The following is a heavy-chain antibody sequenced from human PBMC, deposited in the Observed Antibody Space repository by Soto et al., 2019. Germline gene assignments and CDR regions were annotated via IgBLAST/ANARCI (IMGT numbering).Heavy chain of an antibody. V-gene: IGHV1-18*01. D-gene: IGHD3-10*01. CDR3: ARDLDGSGSYYTDY. CDR1: GYVFIGYG. CDR2: ISRHNGNT. Sequence: QVQLVQSGAEVKKPGASVKVSCKASGYVFIGYGISWVRQAPGQVLEWMGWISRHNGNTNYAQKFQGRVTMTTDASTSTAYMELRSLRSDDTAVYYCARDLDGSGSYYTDYWGQGTLVTVSS. J-gene: IGHJ4*02.